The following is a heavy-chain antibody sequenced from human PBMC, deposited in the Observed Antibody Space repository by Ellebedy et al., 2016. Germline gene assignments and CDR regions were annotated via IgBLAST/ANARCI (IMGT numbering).Heavy chain of an antibody. CDR1: GGTFSSYA. J-gene: IGHJ3*02. CDR2: IIPIFGTA. Sequence: SVKVSXXASGGTFSSYAISWVRQAPGQGLEWMGGIIPIFGTANYAQKFQGRVTITADESTSTAYMELSSLRSEDTAVYYCARDPLVGATTPNDAFDIWGQGTMVTVSS. D-gene: IGHD1-26*01. CDR3: ARDPLVGATTPNDAFDI. V-gene: IGHV1-69*13.